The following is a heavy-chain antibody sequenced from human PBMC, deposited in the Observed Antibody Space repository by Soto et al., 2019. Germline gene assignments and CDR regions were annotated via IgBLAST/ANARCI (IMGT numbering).Heavy chain of an antibody. CDR1: GFSLSDHY. J-gene: IGHJ4*01. V-gene: IGHV3-72*01. D-gene: IGHD2-21*01. CDR3: TRVAMKYSVDY. Sequence: GGSLRLSCAASGFSLSDHYVDWVRQAPGQGLEWVGRTRNRANSYTTEYAPSVKGRFSISRDVSQNVLYLQMNNLKTEDTAVYYCTRVAMKYSVDYWGHGTLVTVAS. CDR2: TRNRANSYTT.